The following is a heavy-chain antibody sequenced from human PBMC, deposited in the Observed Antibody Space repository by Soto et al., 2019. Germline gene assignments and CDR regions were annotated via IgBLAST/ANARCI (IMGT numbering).Heavy chain of an antibody. Sequence: PGGSLILSCATSGFTFNSYAMYWVRQAPGKGLEWLAVISYDGNNKYYADSVEGRFTISRDNSNNTLYLQMNSLRPEDMAVYYCVLTGYYLSFLDYWGQGALVTVSS. CDR3: VLTGYYLSFLDY. CDR2: ISYDGNNK. D-gene: IGHD3-9*01. V-gene: IGHV3-30-3*01. J-gene: IGHJ4*01. CDR1: GFTFNSYA.